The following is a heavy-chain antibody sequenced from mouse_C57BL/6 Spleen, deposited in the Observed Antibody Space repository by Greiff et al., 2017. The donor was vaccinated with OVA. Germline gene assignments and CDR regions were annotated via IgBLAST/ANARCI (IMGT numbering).Heavy chain of an antibody. V-gene: IGHV1-26*01. Sequence: VQLKQSGPELVKPGASVKISCKASGYTFTDYYMNWVKQSHGKSLEWIGDINPNNGGTSYNQKFKGKATLTVDKSSSTAYMELRSLTSEDSAVYYCARGDTTVVATADYWGQGTTLTVSS. CDR1: GYTFTDYY. CDR3: ARGDTTVVATADY. CDR2: INPNNGGT. D-gene: IGHD1-1*01. J-gene: IGHJ2*01.